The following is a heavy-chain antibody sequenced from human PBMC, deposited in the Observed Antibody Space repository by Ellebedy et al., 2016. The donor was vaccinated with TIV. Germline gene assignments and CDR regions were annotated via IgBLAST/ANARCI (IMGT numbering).Heavy chain of an antibody. V-gene: IGHV1-69*04. CDR3: ASGSGSIDY. CDR2: IIPLLGIP. D-gene: IGHD7-27*01. CDR1: GGTFSRYA. J-gene: IGHJ4*02. Sequence: AASVKVSCKASGGTFSRYAISWVRQTPGQGLEWMGRIIPLLGIPNYAQQFQGRLTINADKSTSTAYMELTSLTSEDTAVYYCASGSGSIDYWGQGTLVTVSS.